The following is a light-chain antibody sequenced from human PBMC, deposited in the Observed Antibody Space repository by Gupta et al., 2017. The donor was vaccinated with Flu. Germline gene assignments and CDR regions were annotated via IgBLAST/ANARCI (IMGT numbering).Light chain of an antibody. CDR2: EVT. CDR3: CSYAGSSTVI. V-gene: IGLV2-23*02. CDR1: GSDVGIYNL. Sequence: QSALTQPASVSGSPGQSITISCTGTGSDVGIYNLVSWYQQYPGKAPKIMIYEVTKRPSGVSNRFSGSKSGITASLTISGLQAEDEADYYCCSYAGSSTVIFGGGTKLTVL. J-gene: IGLJ2*01.